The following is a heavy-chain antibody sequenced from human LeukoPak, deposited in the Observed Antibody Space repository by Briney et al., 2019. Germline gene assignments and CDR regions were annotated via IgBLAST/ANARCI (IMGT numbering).Heavy chain of an antibody. D-gene: IGHD3-3*01. CDR1: GYTFTSYG. Sequence: GASVRVSCKASGYTFTSYGISWVRQAPGQGLEWMGGIIPIFGTANYAQKFQGRVTITADKSTSTAYMELSSLRSEDTAVYYCARGLRFLEWLDFDYWGQGTLVTVSS. CDR3: ARGLRFLEWLDFDY. CDR2: IIPIFGTA. V-gene: IGHV1-69*06. J-gene: IGHJ4*02.